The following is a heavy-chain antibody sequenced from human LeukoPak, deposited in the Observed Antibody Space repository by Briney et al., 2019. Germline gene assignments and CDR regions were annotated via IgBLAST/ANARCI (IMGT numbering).Heavy chain of an antibody. CDR3: ARSLRVSVAGTDTFDI. D-gene: IGHD6-19*01. CDR2: IYYSGST. Sequence: SETLSLTCTVSGGSINSGDYYWNWIRQPPGKGLEWIGYIYYSGSTYYNPSLKSRVIISVDTSKNQFSLRLSSVTAADTAVYYCARSLRVSVAGTDTFDIWGQGTMVTVSS. CDR1: GGSINSGDYY. V-gene: IGHV4-30-4*01. J-gene: IGHJ3*02.